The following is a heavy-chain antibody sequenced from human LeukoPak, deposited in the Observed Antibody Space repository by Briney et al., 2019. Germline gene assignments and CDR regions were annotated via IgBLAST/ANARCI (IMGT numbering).Heavy chain of an antibody. J-gene: IGHJ4*02. Sequence: PSETLSLTCTVSGGSISGYYWSWIRQPPGKGLEWIGYIYHSGSTNYNPSLTSRVTISVDTSKNHLSLNLSSVAAAGTAVYYCAGGGQWLAFDYWGQGTLVTVSS. V-gene: IGHV4-59*01. D-gene: IGHD6-19*01. CDR3: AGGGQWLAFDY. CDR2: IYHSGST. CDR1: GGSISGYY.